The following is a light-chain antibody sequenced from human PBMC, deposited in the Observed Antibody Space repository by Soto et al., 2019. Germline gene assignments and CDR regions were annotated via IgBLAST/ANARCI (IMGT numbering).Light chain of an antibody. J-gene: IGLJ1*01. Sequence: QSALTQPASVSGSPGQSITISCTGTSSDVGAYNFVSWHQQHPGKAPKLILYEVNNRPSGVSHRFSGSKSGNTASLTISGLQPEDEAVYYCGSYRSTPLYVFGTRTKVTVL. CDR3: GSYRSTPLYV. V-gene: IGLV2-14*01. CDR2: EVN. CDR1: SSDVGAYNF.